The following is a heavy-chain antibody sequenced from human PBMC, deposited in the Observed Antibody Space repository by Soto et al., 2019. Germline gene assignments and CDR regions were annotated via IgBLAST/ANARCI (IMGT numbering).Heavy chain of an antibody. CDR3: ARNKNYAFDI. CDR2: ISSSSSII. J-gene: IGHJ3*02. V-gene: IGHV3-48*01. CDR1: GYSFTSYW. Sequence: GESLKISCKGSGYSFTSYWIGWVRQAPGKGLEWVSYISSSSSIISYADSVKGRFTISRDNAKNSLYLQVNSLRAEDTAVYFCARNKNYAFDIWGQGTMVTVSS. D-gene: IGHD1-7*01.